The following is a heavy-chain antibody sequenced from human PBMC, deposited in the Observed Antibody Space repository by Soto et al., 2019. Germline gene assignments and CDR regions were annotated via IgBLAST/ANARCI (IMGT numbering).Heavy chain of an antibody. CDR1: GGSISSSSYY. V-gene: IGHV4-39*01. D-gene: IGHD4-17*01. Sequence: SETLSLTCTVSGGSISSSSYYWGWIRQPPGKGLEWIGSIYYSGSTYYNPSLKSRVTISVDTSKNQFSLKLSSVTAADTAVYYCARHMTTVTPAGALNYWGQGTLVTVSS. CDR3: ARHMTTVTPAGALNY. CDR2: IYYSGST. J-gene: IGHJ4*02.